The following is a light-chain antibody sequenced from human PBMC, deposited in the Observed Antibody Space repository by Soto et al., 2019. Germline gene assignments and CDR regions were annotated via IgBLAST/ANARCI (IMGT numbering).Light chain of an antibody. CDR2: EVS. Sequence: QSVLTQPPSVSGSPGQSVTISCTGTSSDVGSYNRVSWYQQPPGTAPKLMIYEVSNRPSGVPDRFSGSKSGNTASLTISGLQAEDEADYYCAAWDDSLNALFGTGTKLTVL. J-gene: IGLJ1*01. CDR3: AAWDDSLNAL. CDR1: SSDVGSYNR. V-gene: IGLV2-18*01.